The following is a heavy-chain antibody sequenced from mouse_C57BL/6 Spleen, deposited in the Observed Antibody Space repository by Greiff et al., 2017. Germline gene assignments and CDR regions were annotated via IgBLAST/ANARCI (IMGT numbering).Heavy chain of an antibody. CDR2: IYPGSGNT. CDR3: ARGSKGHYYAMDY. V-gene: IGHV1-76*01. D-gene: IGHD1-3*01. Sequence: VQVVESGAELVRPGASVKLSCKASGYTFTDYYINWVKQRPGQGLEWIARIYPGSGNTYYNEKFKGKATLTAEKSSSTAYMQLSSLTSEDSAVYFCARGSKGHYYAMDYWGQGTSVTVSS. J-gene: IGHJ4*01. CDR1: GYTFTDYY.